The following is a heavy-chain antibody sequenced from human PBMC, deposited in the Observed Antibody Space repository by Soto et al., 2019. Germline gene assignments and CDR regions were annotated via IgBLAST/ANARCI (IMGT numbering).Heavy chain of an antibody. Sequence: PSETLSLTCTVAGGSISSYYWSWIRQPPGKGLEWIGYIYYSGSTNYNPSLKSRVTISVDTSKNQFSLKLSSVTAADTAVYYCARGNDYGDYDEMMYYFDYWGQGTLVTVSS. D-gene: IGHD4-17*01. CDR1: GGSISSYY. J-gene: IGHJ4*02. CDR2: IYYSGST. V-gene: IGHV4-59*01. CDR3: ARGNDYGDYDEMMYYFDY.